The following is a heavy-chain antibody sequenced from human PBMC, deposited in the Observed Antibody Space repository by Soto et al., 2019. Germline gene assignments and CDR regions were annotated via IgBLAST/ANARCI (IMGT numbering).Heavy chain of an antibody. CDR2: ISPSTRHI. CDR3: SGCSGGACHKNYGMDV. J-gene: IGHJ6*02. Sequence: EVHLVESGGGLVKPGGSLRLSCAVSGFTFSSCNMNWVRQAPGKGLEWVSSISPSTRHIYYADSVKGRFTISRDNAKNSLFLQMNSLGAEDTAVYYCSGCSGGACHKNYGMDVWGQGTTVTVSS. CDR1: GFTFSSCN. D-gene: IGHD2-15*01. V-gene: IGHV3-21*01.